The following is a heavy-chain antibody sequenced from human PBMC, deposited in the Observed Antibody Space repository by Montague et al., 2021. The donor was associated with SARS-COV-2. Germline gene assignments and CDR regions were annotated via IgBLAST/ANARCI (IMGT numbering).Heavy chain of an antibody. CDR2: IYYSGSI. J-gene: IGHJ4*02. CDR1: GGSISSYY. CDR3: ARVFPRWLQFDPYFDY. V-gene: IGHV4-59*01. Sequence: SETLSLTCTVSGGSISSYYWSWIRQPPGEGLEWIGYIYYSGSINYNPSLKSRVTTSVDTSKNQFSLKLSSVTAANTAVYYCARVFPRWLQFDPYFDYWGQGTLVTVSS. D-gene: IGHD5-24*01.